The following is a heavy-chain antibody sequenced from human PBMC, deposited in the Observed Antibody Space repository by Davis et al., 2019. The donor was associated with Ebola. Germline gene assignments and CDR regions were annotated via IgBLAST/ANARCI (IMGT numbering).Heavy chain of an antibody. J-gene: IGHJ4*02. V-gene: IGHV3-21*04. Sequence: GGSLRLSCAASGFTFSSYSMNWVRQAPGKGLEWVSSISSSSSYIYYADSVKGRFTISRDNAKNSLYLQMNSLRVEDTAVYYCARALKGLRPSDFWGQGTLVTVSS. D-gene: IGHD4-17*01. CDR2: ISSSSSYI. CDR1: GFTFSSYS. CDR3: ARALKGLRPSDF.